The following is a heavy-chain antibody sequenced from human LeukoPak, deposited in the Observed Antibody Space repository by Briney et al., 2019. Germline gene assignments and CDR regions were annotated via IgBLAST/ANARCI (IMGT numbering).Heavy chain of an antibody. CDR1: GYTLTELS. D-gene: IGHD1-26*01. CDR2: FDPEDGET. J-gene: IGHJ4*02. CDR3: ATPEVGAPWDFDY. Sequence: ASVKVSCKVSGYTLTELSMHWVRQAPGKGLEWMGGFDPEDGETIYAQKFQGRVTMNEDTSTDTAYMELSSLRSEDTAVYYCATPEVGAPWDFDYWGQGTLVTVSS. V-gene: IGHV1-24*01.